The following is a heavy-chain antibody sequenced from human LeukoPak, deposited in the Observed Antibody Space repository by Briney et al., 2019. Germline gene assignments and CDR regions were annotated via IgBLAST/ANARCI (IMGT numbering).Heavy chain of an antibody. CDR2: IIPILGIA. CDR3: ARAPTYCSSTSCYHFDY. D-gene: IGHD2-2*01. V-gene: IGHV1-69*04. J-gene: IGHJ4*02. Sequence: SXXRXAXGXGLEWMGXIIPILGIANYAQKFQGRVTITADKSTSTAYMELSSLRSEDTAVYYCARAPTYCSSTSCYHFDYWGQGTLVTVSS.